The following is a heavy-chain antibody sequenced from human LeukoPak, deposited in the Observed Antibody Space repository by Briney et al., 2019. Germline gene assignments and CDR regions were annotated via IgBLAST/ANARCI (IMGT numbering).Heavy chain of an antibody. CDR2: ISSSSSTI. CDR1: GFTFSSYS. V-gene: IGHV3-48*01. D-gene: IGHD6-13*01. J-gene: IGHJ4*02. CDR3: ARALPIAEDY. Sequence: GGSLRLSCAASGFTFSSYSMNWVRQAPGKGLEWVSYISSSSSTIYYADSVRGRFTISRDNAKNSLYLQMNSLRAEDTAVYYCARALPIAEDYWGQGTLVTVSS.